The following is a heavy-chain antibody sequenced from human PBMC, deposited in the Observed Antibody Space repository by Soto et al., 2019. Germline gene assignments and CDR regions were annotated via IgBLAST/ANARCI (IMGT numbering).Heavy chain of an antibody. V-gene: IGHV1-3*01. J-gene: IGHJ4*02. CDR2: IDAGNGKT. CDR3: GRAIWYSENYCFDS. D-gene: IGHD1-26*01. Sequence: ASVKVSCKASGYTFTSYAMHWVRQAPGQRLEWMGWIDAGNGKTKYSQNFQGRFTITRDTSASTAYMELNSLRSEDTAVYYCGRAIWYSENYCFDSWSQGTLVTVSS. CDR1: GYTFTSYA.